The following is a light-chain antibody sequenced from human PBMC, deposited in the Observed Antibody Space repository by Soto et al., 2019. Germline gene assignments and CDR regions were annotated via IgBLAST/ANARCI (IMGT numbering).Light chain of an antibody. CDR1: LSVSNNY. Sequence: EIVLTQSPGTLSLSPGERATLSCRASLSVSNNYLAWYQQKPGQAPRLLLYGASNRATGIPNRFSGSVSGTDFTLTISRLEPEDFAVYYFQQCGRSGTFGQGNKVEIK. CDR2: GAS. V-gene: IGKV3-20*01. CDR3: QQCGRSGT. J-gene: IGKJ1*01.